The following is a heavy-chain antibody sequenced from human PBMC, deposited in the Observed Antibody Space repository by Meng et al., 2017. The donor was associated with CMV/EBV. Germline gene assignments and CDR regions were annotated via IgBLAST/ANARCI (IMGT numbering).Heavy chain of an antibody. Sequence: FSLKTYGVRVAWLRQSPGKALEWLALVAWDDDKRYTPSLSGRLTITEDTSKSQVVLTMTDMDPVDTGTYYCAHRRYGGTNYDFFDPWGQGLLVTVSS. D-gene: IGHD3-3*01. CDR1: FSLKTYGVR. CDR2: VAWDDDK. CDR3: AHRRYGGTNYDFFDP. V-gene: IGHV2-5*02. J-gene: IGHJ5*02.